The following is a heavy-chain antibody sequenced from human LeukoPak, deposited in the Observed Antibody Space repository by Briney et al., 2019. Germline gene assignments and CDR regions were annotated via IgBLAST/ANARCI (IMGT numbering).Heavy chain of an antibody. Sequence: GRSLRLSCAASVFTFSSYGMHWVRQAPGKGLDWLAFISYYGSNKYYEDSVKERFTISRDNSKNTMYLQMNSLRAEDTAVYYCAKEANFWSGYYSHGMDVWGQGTTVTVSS. V-gene: IGHV3-30*18. CDR3: AKEANFWSGYYSHGMDV. D-gene: IGHD3-3*01. J-gene: IGHJ6*02. CDR1: VFTFSSYG. CDR2: ISYYGSNK.